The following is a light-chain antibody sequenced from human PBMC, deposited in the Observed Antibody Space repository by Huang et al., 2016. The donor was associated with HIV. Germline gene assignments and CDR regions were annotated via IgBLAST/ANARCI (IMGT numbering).Light chain of an antibody. V-gene: IGKV3-15*01. CDR3: QQYHNWPLYS. J-gene: IGKJ2*03. Sequence: EIVMTQSPATLSVSPGERATLSCRASQSVTSNLAGYQQKPGQAPRLLLYAASTRAAGIPARFSGSGSETEFTLTIISLQSEDFAVYSCQQYHNWPLYSFGQGTKLEIK. CDR2: AAS. CDR1: QSVTSN.